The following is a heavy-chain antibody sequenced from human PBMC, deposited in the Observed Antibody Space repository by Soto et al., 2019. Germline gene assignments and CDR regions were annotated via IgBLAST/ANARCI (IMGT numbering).Heavy chain of an antibody. D-gene: IGHD1-26*01. CDR1: GFTFSSYG. Sequence: QVQLVESGGGVVQPGRSLRLSCAASGFTFSSYGMHWVRQAPGKGLEWVAVISYDGSNKYYADSVKGRFTISRDNSKNTLYLQMNSLRAEDTAVYYCAKDSGSFDWGQGTLSPSPQ. CDR3: AKDSGSFD. CDR2: ISYDGSNK. V-gene: IGHV3-30*18. J-gene: IGHJ4*02.